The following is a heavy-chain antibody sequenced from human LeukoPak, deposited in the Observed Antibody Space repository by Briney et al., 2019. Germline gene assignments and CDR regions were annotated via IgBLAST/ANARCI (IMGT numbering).Heavy chain of an antibody. CDR2: ISGSGGST. J-gene: IGHJ4*02. CDR3: AKDRKTSSGSLDY. D-gene: IGHD3-10*01. Sequence: GGSLRLSCAASGFTFSSYAMNWVRQASGKGLEWVSAISGSGGSTYYADSVKGRFTISRDNSKNTLYLQMNSLRAEDTAVYYCAKDRKTSSGSLDYWGQGTLVTVSS. V-gene: IGHV3-23*01. CDR1: GFTFSSYA.